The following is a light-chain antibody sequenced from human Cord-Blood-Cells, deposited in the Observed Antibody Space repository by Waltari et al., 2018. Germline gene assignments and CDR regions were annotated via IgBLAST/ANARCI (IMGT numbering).Light chain of an antibody. CDR1: QSVSSN. J-gene: IGKJ2*01. Sequence: ELVMTQSPATLSVSPGERATLTCRASQSVSSNLAGYQQKPGQAPRLLIYGASNRATGIPARFSGSGAGTEFTLTISSLQCEDFAVYYCQQYNNWPPDTFGQGTKLEIK. CDR2: GAS. CDR3: QQYNNWPPDT. V-gene: IGKV3-15*01.